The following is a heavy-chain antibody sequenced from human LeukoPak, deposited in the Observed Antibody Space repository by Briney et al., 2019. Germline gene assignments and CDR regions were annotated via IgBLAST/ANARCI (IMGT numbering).Heavy chain of an antibody. V-gene: IGHV3-11*01. CDR1: GFTFSDYY. CDR3: ARDSEYYYYYYGMDV. CDR2: ISSSGSTI. Sequence: GGSLRLSCAASGFTFSDYYMSWIRQAPGKGLEWVSYISSSGSTIYYADSVKSRFTISRDNAKNSLYLQMNSLRAEDTAVYYCARDSEYYYYYYGMDVWGQGTTVTVSS. J-gene: IGHJ6*02.